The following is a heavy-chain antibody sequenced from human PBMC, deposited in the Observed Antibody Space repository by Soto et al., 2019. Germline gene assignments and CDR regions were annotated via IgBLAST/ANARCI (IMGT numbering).Heavy chain of an antibody. CDR2: IYYSGST. Sequence: SETLSLTCTVSSGSISSYYWSWIRQPPGKGLEWIGYIYYSGSTNYNPSLKSRVTISVDTSKNQFSLKLSSVTAADTAVYYCARDPYDSSGYYYYGMDVWGQGTTVTVSS. CDR1: SGSISSYY. V-gene: IGHV4-59*01. CDR3: ARDPYDSSGYYYYGMDV. J-gene: IGHJ6*02. D-gene: IGHD3-22*01.